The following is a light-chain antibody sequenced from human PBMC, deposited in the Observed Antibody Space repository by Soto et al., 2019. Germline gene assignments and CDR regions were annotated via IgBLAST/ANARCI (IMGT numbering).Light chain of an antibody. J-gene: IGLJ1*01. CDR2: NVG. Sequence: QSALTQPASVSGSPGQSITIACTGTSSDIGGYNFVSWYQQHPGKAPKLLIYNVGNRPSGVSNLFSGSKSGNTASLTLSVLQAEDEAHYYCNSYRTVRTYVFGTGTKLTVL. CDR1: SSDIGGYNF. CDR3: NSYRTVRTYV. V-gene: IGLV2-14*01.